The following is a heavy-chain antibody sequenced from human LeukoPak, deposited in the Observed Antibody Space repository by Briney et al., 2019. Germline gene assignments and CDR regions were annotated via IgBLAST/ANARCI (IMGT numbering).Heavy chain of an antibody. CDR1: GGSFSGYY. V-gene: IGHV4-34*01. Sequence: PSETLSLTCAVYGGSFSGYYWSWIRQPPGKGLEWIGEINHSGSTNYNPSLKSRVTISVDTSKNQFSLKLSSVTAADTAVYYCARGFLEYYDFWSGYFGRRESFDYWGQGTLVTVSS. J-gene: IGHJ4*02. D-gene: IGHD3-3*01. CDR3: ARGFLEYYDFWSGYFGRRESFDY. CDR2: INHSGST.